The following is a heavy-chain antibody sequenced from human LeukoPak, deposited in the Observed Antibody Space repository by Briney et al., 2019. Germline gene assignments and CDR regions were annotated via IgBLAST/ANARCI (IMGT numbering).Heavy chain of an antibody. CDR1: GDSISSYY. CDR3: ARGRETYYYYYMDV. Sequence: PSETLSLTCTVSGDSISSYYWSWIRQPAGKGLEWIGRISTSGTTNYIPSLKSRVTMSVDTSKNQFSLKLSSVTAADTAVYFCARGRETYYYYYMDVWGKGTTVTVSS. CDR2: ISTSGTT. V-gene: IGHV4-4*07. J-gene: IGHJ6*03.